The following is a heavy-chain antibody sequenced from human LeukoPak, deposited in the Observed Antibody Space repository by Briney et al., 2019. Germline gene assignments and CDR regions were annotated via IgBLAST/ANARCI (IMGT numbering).Heavy chain of an antibody. D-gene: IGHD3-22*01. CDR3: VRLRRNSDTSGYYYYYDF. CDR1: GYTFSSFS. V-gene: IGHV3-21*01. J-gene: IGHJ4*02. CDR2: ISVRSNYI. Sequence: PGGSLRLSCAASGYTFSSFSINWVRQAPGKGLEWVSSISVRSNYIYYADSVRGRFSISRDDARDSLYLQMNSQRDEDTAVYYCVRLRRNSDTSGYYYYYDFWGQGALVTVSS.